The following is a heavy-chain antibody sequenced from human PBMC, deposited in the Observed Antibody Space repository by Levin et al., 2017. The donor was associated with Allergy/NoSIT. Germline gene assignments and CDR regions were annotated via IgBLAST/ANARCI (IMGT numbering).Heavy chain of an antibody. CDR3: AKEAPYWYFDL. Sequence: GESLKISCEASAFTLNSYGMHWVRQAPGKGLEWVAFISYDGINKYYPDSLKGRFTISRDNSKNTVYLQMKSLKTEDTAVYYCAKEAPYWYFDLWGRGTLVTVSS. J-gene: IGHJ2*01. CDR1: AFTLNSYG. V-gene: IGHV3-30*18. CDR2: ISYDGINK.